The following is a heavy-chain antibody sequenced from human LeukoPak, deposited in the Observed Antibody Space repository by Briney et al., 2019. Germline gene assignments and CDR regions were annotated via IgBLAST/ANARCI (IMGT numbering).Heavy chain of an antibody. CDR1: GGSVINTNW. CDR2: VHLDGRT. Sequence: PSGTLSLTCGVSGGSVINTNWWTWVRQPPGKGLEWIGEVHLDGRTNYNPSLESRLTMSVDVSENQVSLKLTSVTAADTAVYYCARGKYYFDYWGQGTLVTVSS. J-gene: IGHJ4*02. V-gene: IGHV4-4*02. CDR3: ARGKYYFDY.